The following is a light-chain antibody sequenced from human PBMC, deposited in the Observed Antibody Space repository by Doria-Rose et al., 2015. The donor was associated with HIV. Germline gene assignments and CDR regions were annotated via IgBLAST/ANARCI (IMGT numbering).Light chain of an antibody. V-gene: IGKV1-33*01. Sequence: DIQVTQSPSSLSASVGDRVTISCQASQDINNCLNWYQQKPGKAPKLLIYDASILETGVPSRFSGSGSVTDFNFIVSSLQPEDIATYYCQQYENLPLTFGGGTKIEI. J-gene: IGKJ4*01. CDR1: QDINNC. CDR2: DAS. CDR3: QQYENLPLT.